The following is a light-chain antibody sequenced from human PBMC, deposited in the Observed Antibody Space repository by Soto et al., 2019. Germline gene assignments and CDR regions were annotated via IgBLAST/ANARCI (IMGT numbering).Light chain of an antibody. CDR1: SSNIGGEA. V-gene: IGLV1-44*01. Sequence: QSVLTQPPSTSGSPGQRVTISCSGSSSNIGGEAVNWYQQLPGTAPKLLIYSYNQRPSGVPARFSGAKSGTAASVAILGLQQEDEEDYICSLCDYSRDRDVFGAGTKLTVL. CDR2: SYN. CDR3: SLCDYSRDRDV. J-gene: IGLJ1*01.